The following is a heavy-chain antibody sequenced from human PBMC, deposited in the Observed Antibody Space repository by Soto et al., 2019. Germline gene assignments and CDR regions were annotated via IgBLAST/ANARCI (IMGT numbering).Heavy chain of an antibody. J-gene: IGHJ5*02. Sequence: QVQLVQSGAEVKKPGASVKVSCKASGYTFTSYGISWVRQAPGQGLEWMGWISAYNGNTNYAQKLQGRVTMTTNTSTRTAYMELRSLRFDDTAVYYCARYEKAARRGGGWFDPWGQGILVTVSS. D-gene: IGHD6-6*01. CDR1: GYTFTSYG. V-gene: IGHV1-18*04. CDR3: ARYEKAARRGGGWFDP. CDR2: ISAYNGNT.